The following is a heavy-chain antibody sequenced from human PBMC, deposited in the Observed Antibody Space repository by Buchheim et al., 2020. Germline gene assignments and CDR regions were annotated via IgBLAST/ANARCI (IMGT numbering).Heavy chain of an antibody. CDR3: AREVSMIRGLFNY. CDR2: MNPNSGNT. Sequence: QVQLVQSGAEVKTPGASVKVSCKASGYTVTSYDINWVRQATGRGHEWMGWMNPNSGNTGYAQKFQGRVTMTRDTSISTVYMELSSLRSEDTAVYYCAREVSMIRGLFNYWGQGTL. D-gene: IGHD3-10*01. CDR1: GYTVTSYD. J-gene: IGHJ4*02. V-gene: IGHV1-8*01.